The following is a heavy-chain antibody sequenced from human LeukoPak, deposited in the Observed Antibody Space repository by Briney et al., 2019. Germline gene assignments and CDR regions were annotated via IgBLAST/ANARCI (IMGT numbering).Heavy chain of an antibody. Sequence: PGGSLRLSCAASGFTFSDYYMSWIRQAPGKGLEWIGSIYYSGATYSNPSLKSRLTVSVDTSKNQFSLRLASVTAADTAVYYSTAERAGATVDYWGQGTLVTVSP. CDR3: TAERAGATVDY. J-gene: IGHJ4*02. CDR2: IYYSGAT. V-gene: IGHV4-38-2*01. D-gene: IGHD1-1*01. CDR1: GFTFSDYY.